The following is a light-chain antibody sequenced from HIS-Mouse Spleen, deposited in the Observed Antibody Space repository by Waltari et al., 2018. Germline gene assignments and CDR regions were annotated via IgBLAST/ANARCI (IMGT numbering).Light chain of an antibody. Sequence: EIVLTQSPATLSLSPGARATLSCRASQSVSSDLAWYQQKPGQAPRLLIYDASNRATGIPARFSGSGSGTDFTLTISSLEPEDFAVYYCQQRSNWPLTFGGGTKVEIK. J-gene: IGKJ4*01. CDR3: QQRSNWPLT. CDR1: QSVSSD. CDR2: DAS. V-gene: IGKV3-11*01.